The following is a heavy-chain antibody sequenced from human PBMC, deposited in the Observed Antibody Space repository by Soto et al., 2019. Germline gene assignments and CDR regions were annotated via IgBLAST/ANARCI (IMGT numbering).Heavy chain of an antibody. V-gene: IGHV1-2*04. Sequence: ASVKVSCKASGYTFAGYYMHWVRQAPGQGLEWMGWINPNSGGTNYAQKFQGWVTMTRDTSISTAYMELSRLRSDDTAVYYCARPRGSGAFDIWGQGTMVTVSS. D-gene: IGHD3-10*01. CDR1: GYTFAGYY. CDR3: ARPRGSGAFDI. CDR2: INPNSGGT. J-gene: IGHJ3*02.